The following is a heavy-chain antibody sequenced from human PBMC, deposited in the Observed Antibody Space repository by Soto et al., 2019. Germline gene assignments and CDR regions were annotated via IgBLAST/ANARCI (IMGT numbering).Heavy chain of an antibody. J-gene: IGHJ5*02. Sequence: ESGGRLVQPGVALRLSCAASGFTFSSYAMSWVRQAPGKGLEWVSSISGSGGRTYYADSVKGGFTISRDNAKNTLYLQMNSLRAEDTAVYYCAQDQNRGWNWFDPRGQRTLVTVSS. CDR2: ISGSGGRT. V-gene: IGHV3-23*01. CDR3: AQDQNRGWNWFDP. D-gene: IGHD6-19*01. CDR1: GFTFSSYA.